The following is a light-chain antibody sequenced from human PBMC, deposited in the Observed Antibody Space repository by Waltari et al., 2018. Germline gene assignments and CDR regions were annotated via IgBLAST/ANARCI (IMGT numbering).Light chain of an antibody. Sequence: DIVMTQTPLSLSVTLGEPASISCRSSQSLLDSEDGKTYLEWYLQKPGQSPQLLIYEISNRASGFPDRFSGSGSDTDFTLRISRVEAEDVGVYYCMQALDFPPTFGQGTKVEIK. CDR1: QSLLDSEDGKTY. CDR2: EIS. CDR3: MQALDFPPT. J-gene: IGKJ1*01. V-gene: IGKV2-40*01.